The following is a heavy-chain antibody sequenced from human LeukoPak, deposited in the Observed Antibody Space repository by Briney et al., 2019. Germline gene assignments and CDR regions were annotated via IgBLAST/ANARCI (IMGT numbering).Heavy chain of an antibody. CDR1: GFTFSSYA. CDR2: ISGSGGST. Sequence: PGGSLRLSCAASGFTFSSYAMSWVRQAPGKGLEWVSAISGSGGSTYYADSVKGRFTISRDNSKNTLYLQMNSLRAEDTAVYYCAKEDDGDYYRGGGRYFDYWGQGTLVTVSS. V-gene: IGHV3-23*01. J-gene: IGHJ4*02. CDR3: AKEDDGDYYRGGGRYFDY. D-gene: IGHD4-17*01.